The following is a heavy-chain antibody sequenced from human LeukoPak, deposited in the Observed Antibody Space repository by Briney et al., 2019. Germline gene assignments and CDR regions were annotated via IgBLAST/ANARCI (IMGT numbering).Heavy chain of an antibody. J-gene: IGHJ4*02. Sequence: GGSLRLSREASGLTFNAYGVHWVRQAPGKGLEWMAFIQYDGSDTYYADSVKGRFTISRDNSKNTLFLQMNSLRAEDTAVYYCAKDLGQWLTNFDCWGQGTLVTVSS. CDR2: IQYDGSDT. D-gene: IGHD6-19*01. V-gene: IGHV3-30*02. CDR1: GLTFNAYG. CDR3: AKDLGQWLTNFDC.